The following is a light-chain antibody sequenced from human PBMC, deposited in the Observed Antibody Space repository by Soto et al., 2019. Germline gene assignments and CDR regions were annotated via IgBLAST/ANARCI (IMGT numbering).Light chain of an antibody. Sequence: IVLTQSPGTLSLSPGERATLSCRASQSVSNNYLAWYQHKPGQAPRLLLYDASNRATGIPARFSGSGSGTNFALTISSLEPEDFVVYYCQQRSNWPPITFGQGTRLEI. J-gene: IGKJ5*01. CDR3: QQRSNWPPIT. V-gene: IGKV3-11*01. CDR2: DAS. CDR1: QSVSNNY.